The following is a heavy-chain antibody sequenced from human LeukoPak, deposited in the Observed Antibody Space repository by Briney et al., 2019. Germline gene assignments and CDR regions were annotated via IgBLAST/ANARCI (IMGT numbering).Heavy chain of an antibody. J-gene: IGHJ4*02. D-gene: IGHD3-10*01. V-gene: IGHV3-74*01. CDR1: GFTFSNYW. CDR2: IKSDGSIT. CDR3: ARGNYGPDY. Sequence: GGSLRLSCAASGFTFSNYWMHWVRQGPGKGLVWVSCIKSDGSITSYADSVKGRFTISRDNAEKTLYLQMNGLRAEDTAVYYCARGNYGPDYWGQGTLVTVSS.